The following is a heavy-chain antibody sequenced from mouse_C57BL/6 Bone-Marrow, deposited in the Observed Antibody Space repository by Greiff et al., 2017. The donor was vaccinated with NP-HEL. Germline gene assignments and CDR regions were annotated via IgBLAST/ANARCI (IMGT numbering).Heavy chain of an antibody. J-gene: IGHJ4*01. CDR1: GFTFTDYY. CDR3: ARESNYHIGYAMDY. D-gene: IGHD2-5*01. CDR2: VYPYTGGT. V-gene: IGHV1-36*01. Sequence: EVQLQQSGPVLVKPGPSVTISCKASGFTFTDYYMHWVKQSPGKSLEWIGLVYPYTGGTSYNQKFKGKATLTVDTSSSTAYMELNSLTSEDSAVYYCARESNYHIGYAMDYWGQGTSVTVSS.